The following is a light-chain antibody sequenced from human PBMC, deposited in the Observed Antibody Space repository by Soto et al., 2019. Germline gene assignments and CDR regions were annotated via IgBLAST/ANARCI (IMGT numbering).Light chain of an antibody. J-gene: IGKJ1*01. Sequence: EIVLTQSPATLSLSPWERATLSCRASQSVSSYLAWYQQKPGQAPRLLIFGASNRATGIPDRFSGSGSGTDFTLTISRLEPEDFAVYHCQQYGGSPRTFGQGTKVDI. CDR1: QSVSSY. V-gene: IGKV3-20*01. CDR3: QQYGGSPRT. CDR2: GAS.